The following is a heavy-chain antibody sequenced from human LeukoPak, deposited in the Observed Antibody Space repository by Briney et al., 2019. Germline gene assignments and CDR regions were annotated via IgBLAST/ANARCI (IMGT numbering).Heavy chain of an antibody. CDR2: ISGYSGNT. CDR3: ARKGRGGSGSYFDF. J-gene: IGHJ5*01. V-gene: IGHV1-18*01. CDR1: GFTFTSYG. D-gene: IGHD3-10*01. Sequence: ASVKVSCKASGFTFTSYGFSWVRQAPGQGFEWMGWISGYSGNTNSAQKLQGRVTMTTDTSTSTVYMELRSLRSDDTAVYYCARKGRGGSGSYFDFWGQGTLVTVSS.